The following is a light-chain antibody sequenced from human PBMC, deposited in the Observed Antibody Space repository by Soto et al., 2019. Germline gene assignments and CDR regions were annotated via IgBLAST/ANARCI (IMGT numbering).Light chain of an antibody. V-gene: IGLV1-40*01. CDR3: QSYDSSLSGFVV. CDR1: SSNIGTTYD. Sequence: QSVLTQPPSVSGAPGQRVTISCTGSSSNIGTTYDVLWYQQLPGAAPKLLIYGNTDRPSGVPDRFSGSKSGTSASLAITGLQAEDEADYYCQSYDSSLSGFVVFGGGTKLTVL. CDR2: GNT. J-gene: IGLJ2*01.